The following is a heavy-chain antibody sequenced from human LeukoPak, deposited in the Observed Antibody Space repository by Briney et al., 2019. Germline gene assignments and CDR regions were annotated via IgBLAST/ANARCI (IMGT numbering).Heavy chain of an antibody. CDR2: IYYSGST. CDR3: ARVYADYYGSGSYYDY. V-gene: IGHV4-31*03. D-gene: IGHD3-10*01. J-gene: IGHJ4*02. Sequence: SETLSLTCTVSGGSISSGGYYWSWIRQHPGKGLEWIGYIYYSGSTYYNPSLKSRVTISVDTSKNQFSLELSSVTAADTAVHYCARVYADYYGSGSYYDYWGQGTLVTVSS. CDR1: GGSISSGGYY.